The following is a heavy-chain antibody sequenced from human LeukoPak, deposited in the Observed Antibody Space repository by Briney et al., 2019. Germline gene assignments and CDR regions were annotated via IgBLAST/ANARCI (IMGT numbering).Heavy chain of an antibody. Sequence: SEPLSLTCTVSGGSISSGSYYWSWIRQPAGKGLELIGRIYPSGTTNYNPSLKSRVTISVDTSKNQFSLKLRSVTAADTAVYYCARGQEVVAENYFDYWGQGTLVTVSS. V-gene: IGHV4-61*02. CDR1: GGSISSGSYY. CDR2: IYPSGTT. J-gene: IGHJ4*02. CDR3: ARGQEVVAENYFDY. D-gene: IGHD5-12*01.